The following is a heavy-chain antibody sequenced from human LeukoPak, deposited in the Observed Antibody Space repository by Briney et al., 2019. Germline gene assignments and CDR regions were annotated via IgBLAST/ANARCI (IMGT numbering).Heavy chain of an antibody. CDR1: GFTFSSSS. CDR2: INPNWDST. J-gene: IGHJ6*03. Sequence: GGSLRPSCAASGFTFSSSSMKWIRQAPGKGLEFVSAINPNWDSTTYANSVKGRFTVSRDNSKNTQYLQMGSLRAEDMAVYYCARERSYFYMDVWGKGTTVTVSS. V-gene: IGHV3-64*01. CDR3: ARERSYFYMDV.